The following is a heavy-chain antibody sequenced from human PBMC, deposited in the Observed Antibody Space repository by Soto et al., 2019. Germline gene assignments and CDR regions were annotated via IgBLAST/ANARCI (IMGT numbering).Heavy chain of an antibody. V-gene: IGHV3-15*01. Sequence: GGSLRLSCAASGFTFSNAWMSWVRQAPGKGLEWVGRIKSKTDGGTTDYAAPLKGRFTISRDDSKNTLYLQMNSLKTEDTAVYYCTTEHSLDYFWSGYFDYWGQGTLVTVSS. J-gene: IGHJ4*02. D-gene: IGHD3-3*01. CDR1: GFTFSNAW. CDR3: TTEHSLDYFWSGYFDY. CDR2: IKSKTDGGTT.